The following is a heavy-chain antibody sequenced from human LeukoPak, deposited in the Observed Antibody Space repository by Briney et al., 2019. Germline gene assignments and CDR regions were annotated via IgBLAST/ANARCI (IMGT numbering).Heavy chain of an antibody. CDR3: ARYISSGLDY. CDR2: IYYSGST. Sequence: PSETLSLTCTVSGGSISSYYWSWIRQPPGKGLEWIGYIYYSGSTNHNPSLKSRVTISVDPSKNQFSLKLSSVTAADTAVYYCARYISSGLDYWGQGTLVTVSS. D-gene: IGHD6-19*01. J-gene: IGHJ4*02. V-gene: IGHV4-59*08. CDR1: GGSISSYY.